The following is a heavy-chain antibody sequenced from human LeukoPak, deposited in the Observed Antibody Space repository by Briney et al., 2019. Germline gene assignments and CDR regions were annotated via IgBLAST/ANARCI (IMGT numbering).Heavy chain of an antibody. Sequence: GASVKVSCKASGYTFTSYDINWVRQATGQGLEWMGWMNPNSGNTGYAQKFQGRVTMTRNTSISTAYMELSSLRSEDTAVYYCARETYYYGSGSYWTNNWFDPWSQGTLVTVSS. V-gene: IGHV1-8*01. CDR3: ARETYYYGSGSYWTNNWFDP. D-gene: IGHD3-10*01. J-gene: IGHJ5*02. CDR2: MNPNSGNT. CDR1: GYTFTSYD.